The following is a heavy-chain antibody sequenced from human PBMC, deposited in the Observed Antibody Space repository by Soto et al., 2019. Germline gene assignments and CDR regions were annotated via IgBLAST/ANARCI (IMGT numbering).Heavy chain of an antibody. CDR3: PHIYDSSGLDY. J-gene: IGHJ4*02. CDR1: GFSLSTSGVG. D-gene: IGHD3-22*01. CDR2: IYWDDDK. V-gene: IGHV2-5*02. Sequence: QITLKESGPTLVKPTQTLTLTCTFSGFSLSTSGVGVGWIRQPPGKALEWLALIYWDDDKRYSPSLKSRLTITKKTSKSQVVLTMTNTDPVDRAIYYCPHIYDSSGLDYWGQGTLVTVSS.